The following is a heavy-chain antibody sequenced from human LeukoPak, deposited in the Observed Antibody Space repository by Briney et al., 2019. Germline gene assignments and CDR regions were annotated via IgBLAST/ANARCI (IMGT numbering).Heavy chain of an antibody. Sequence: GGSLRLSCAASGFTFSSYAMSWVRQAPGKGLEWVSGISGSGGSTHYADSVKGRFTISRDNSKNTLYLQMNSLRAEDTAIYYCAKARPPFGIVATGAIDYWGQGTLVTVSS. CDR3: AKARPPFGIVATGAIDY. CDR2: ISGSGGST. J-gene: IGHJ4*02. V-gene: IGHV3-23*01. CDR1: GFTFSSYA. D-gene: IGHD6-13*01.